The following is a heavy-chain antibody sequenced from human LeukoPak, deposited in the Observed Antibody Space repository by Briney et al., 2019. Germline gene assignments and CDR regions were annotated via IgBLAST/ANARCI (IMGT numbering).Heavy chain of an antibody. Sequence: ASVNVSCKSSGYTFTNYNIHCVRQSPGQGREWMGKINPSGGTTSYAQKFKGRITMTRDTSTRTAYMELSSLRSEDTAVYYCARYIYGYLHYWGQGTLVTVSS. CDR1: GYTFTNYN. D-gene: IGHD5-18*01. V-gene: IGHV1-46*01. CDR2: INPSGGTT. J-gene: IGHJ4*02. CDR3: ARYIYGYLHY.